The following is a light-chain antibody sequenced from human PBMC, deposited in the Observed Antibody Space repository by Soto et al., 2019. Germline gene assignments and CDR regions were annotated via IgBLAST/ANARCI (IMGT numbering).Light chain of an antibody. J-gene: IGLJ2*01. CDR2: EAS. CDR1: SNDIGTYNL. V-gene: IGLV2-23*01. CDR3: CSYGRSVV. Sequence: QSALTQPASVSGSPGQSITISCTGISNDIGTYNLVSWYQHHPGKAPKIIIYEASKRPSGVPNRFSGSKSGNTATLTISGHHAEDEADYYCCSYGRSVVFGGGTKLTVL.